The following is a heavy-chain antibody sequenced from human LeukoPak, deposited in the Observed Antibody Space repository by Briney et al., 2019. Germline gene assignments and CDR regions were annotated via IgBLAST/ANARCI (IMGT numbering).Heavy chain of an antibody. D-gene: IGHD4-11*01. Sequence: PGGSLRLSCAASGFTFNNYGLSWARQAPGKGLEWVSTVSRSGADTFYADSLKGRFTISRDNSKNTLYLQMNSLRAEDTAVYFCAKDPRGRLTTPQPYFYYYYMDVWGKGTTVTVSS. V-gene: IGHV3-23*01. CDR2: VSRSGADT. J-gene: IGHJ6*03. CDR3: AKDPRGRLTTPQPYFYYYYMDV. CDR1: GFTFNNYG.